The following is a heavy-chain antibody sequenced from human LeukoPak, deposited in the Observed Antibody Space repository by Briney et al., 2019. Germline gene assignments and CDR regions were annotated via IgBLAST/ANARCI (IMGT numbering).Heavy chain of an antibody. J-gene: IGHJ5*02. CDR3: ARDCGGDCYH. Sequence: GSLRLSCAASGFTFSSYGMHWVRQAPGKGLEWVAVISYDGSNKYYADSVKGRFTISRDNAKNSLYLQMNSLRAEDTAVYYCARDCGGDCYHWGQGTLVTVSS. V-gene: IGHV3-30*03. CDR2: ISYDGSNK. CDR1: GFTFSSYG. D-gene: IGHD2-21*01.